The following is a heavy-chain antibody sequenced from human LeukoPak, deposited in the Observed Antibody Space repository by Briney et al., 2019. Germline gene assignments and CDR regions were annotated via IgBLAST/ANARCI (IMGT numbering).Heavy chain of an antibody. D-gene: IGHD3-22*01. Sequence: SETLSLTCTVSAGSISSYYWSWIRQPPGKGLEWIGYIYYSGSTNYNPSPKSRVTISVDTSKNQFSLKLSSVTAADTAVYYCARNYYDSSGYHIILDYWGQGTLVTVSS. V-gene: IGHV4-59*13. CDR3: ARNYYDSSGYHIILDY. J-gene: IGHJ4*02. CDR2: IYYSGST. CDR1: AGSISSYY.